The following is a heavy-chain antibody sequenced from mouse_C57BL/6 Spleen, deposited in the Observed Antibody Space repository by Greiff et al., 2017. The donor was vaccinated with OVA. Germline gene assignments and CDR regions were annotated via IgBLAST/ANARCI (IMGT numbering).Heavy chain of an antibody. CDR3: ARDALPSPGDY. CDR2: INPNNGGT. V-gene: IGHV1-26*01. Sequence: VQLQQSGPELVKPGASVKISCKASGYTFTDYYMNWVKQSHGKSLEWIGDINPNNGGTSYNQKFKGKATLTVDKSSSTAYMELRSLTSEDSAVYYCARDALPSPGDYWGQGTSVTVSS. D-gene: IGHD5-5*01. J-gene: IGHJ4*01. CDR1: GYTFTDYY.